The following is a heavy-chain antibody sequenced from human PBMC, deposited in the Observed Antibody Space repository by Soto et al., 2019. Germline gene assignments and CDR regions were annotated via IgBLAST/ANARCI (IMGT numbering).Heavy chain of an antibody. CDR3: AKRYSGYDYNYFDY. CDR2: IWYDGSNK. D-gene: IGHD5-12*01. J-gene: IGHJ4*02. Sequence: GGSLRLSCAASGFTFSSYGMHWVRQAPGKGLEWVAVIWYDGSNKYYADSVKGRFTISRDNSKNTLYLQMNSLRAEDTAVYYCAKRYSGYDYNYFDYWGQGTLVTVSS. V-gene: IGHV3-33*06. CDR1: GFTFSSYG.